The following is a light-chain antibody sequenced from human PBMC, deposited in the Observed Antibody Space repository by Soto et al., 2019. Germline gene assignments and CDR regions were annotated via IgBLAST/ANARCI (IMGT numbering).Light chain of an antibody. V-gene: IGLV1-44*01. J-gene: IGLJ1*01. Sequence: QSVLTQPPSASGTPGQRVTISCSGSSSNIGSNVVNRFQQLPGTAPKLRIYSNNQRPSGVPDRFSGSKSGTSASLAISGLQPEDEADYYCATWDDSLNGYVFGTGTKVTVL. CDR1: SSNIGSNV. CDR3: ATWDDSLNGYV. CDR2: SNN.